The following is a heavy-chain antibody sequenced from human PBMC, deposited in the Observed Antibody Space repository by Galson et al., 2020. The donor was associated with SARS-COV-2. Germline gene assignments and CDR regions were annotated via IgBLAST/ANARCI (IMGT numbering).Heavy chain of an antibody. CDR2: ISYDGSKK. V-gene: IGHV3-30*04. CDR3: AIDSYFDPRGYYGYFEN. D-gene: IGHD3-22*01. CDR1: GFTFNSYA. Sequence: GGSLRLSCEASGFTFNSYAMHWVRQAPGKGLEWGAIISYDGSKKFYADPGKGRFTISRDNSKKTLYLEMNGLRAEDTAVYYCAIDSYFDPRGYYGYFENWGQGTLVTVSS. J-gene: IGHJ1*01.